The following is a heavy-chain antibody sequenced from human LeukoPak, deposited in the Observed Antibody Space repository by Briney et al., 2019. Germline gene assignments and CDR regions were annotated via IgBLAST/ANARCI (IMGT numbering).Heavy chain of an antibody. J-gene: IGHJ4*01. CDR1: GASFSGYY. CDR2: VTHSGST. V-gene: IGHV4-34*01. CDR3: ARGRDGYINY. D-gene: IGHD5-24*01. Sequence: PSETLSLTCAVYGASFSGYYWSWIRQPPGKGLEWIGEVTHSGSTNYNPSLKSRVTISVGTSKKQFSLKLTSVTATDTAVYYCARGRDGYINYWGQGTLVTVSS.